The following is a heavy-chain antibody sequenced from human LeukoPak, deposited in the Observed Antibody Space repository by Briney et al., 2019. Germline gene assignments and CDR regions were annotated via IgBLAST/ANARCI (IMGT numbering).Heavy chain of an antibody. J-gene: IGHJ3*01. CDR1: GFTFSRSW. Sequence: GGTLRLSCAASGFTFSRSWMHWVRQVPGKGLVWVSRIRSHGITTKYADSVKRRFTISRDNAKDTVYLQMNSLRAEDTAGYYCARMEVAWGQGTIVTVSS. CDR3: ARMEVA. CDR2: IRSHGITT. D-gene: IGHD3-3*01. V-gene: IGHV3-74*01.